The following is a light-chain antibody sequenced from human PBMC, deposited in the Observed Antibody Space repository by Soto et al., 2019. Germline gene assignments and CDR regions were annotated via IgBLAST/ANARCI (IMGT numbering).Light chain of an antibody. J-gene: IGKJ1*01. Sequence: EIVLTQSPGTLSVSPGERATLSCRASQTISSNNLAWYQQKPGQDPSLLIYGTSSRDTGIPDRFSGSGSGTDFTLTISRLEPEDSAIYYWQQYGSWTFGQGTKVEIK. CDR2: GTS. V-gene: IGKV3-20*01. CDR3: QQYGSWT. CDR1: QTISSNN.